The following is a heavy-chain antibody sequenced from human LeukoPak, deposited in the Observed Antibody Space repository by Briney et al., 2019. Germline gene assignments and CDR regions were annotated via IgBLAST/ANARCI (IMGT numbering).Heavy chain of an antibody. Sequence: SETLSLTCAVYGGSFSGYYWSWIRQPPGKGLEWIGEINHSGSTNYNPSLKSRVTISVDTSKNQFSLKLSSVTATDTAVYYCARGGRQQQLVLSFVDYWGQGTLVTVSS. CDR1: GGSFSGYY. D-gene: IGHD6-13*01. CDR3: ARGGRQQQLVLSFVDY. J-gene: IGHJ4*02. CDR2: INHSGST. V-gene: IGHV4-34*01.